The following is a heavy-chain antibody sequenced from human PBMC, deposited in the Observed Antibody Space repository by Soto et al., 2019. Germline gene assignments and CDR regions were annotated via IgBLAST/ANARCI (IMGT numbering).Heavy chain of an antibody. Sequence: GGSLRLSCAASGFTFSSYAMSWVRQAPGKGLEWVSAISGSGGSTYYADSVKGRFTISRDNTKNTLYLHMNSLRAEDAAVYYCAKDSSSSPIAPFCVDYWGQGTLVTVSS. V-gene: IGHV3-23*01. CDR2: ISGSGGST. CDR3: AKDSSSSPIAPFCVDY. CDR1: GFTFSSYA. J-gene: IGHJ4*02. D-gene: IGHD6-6*01.